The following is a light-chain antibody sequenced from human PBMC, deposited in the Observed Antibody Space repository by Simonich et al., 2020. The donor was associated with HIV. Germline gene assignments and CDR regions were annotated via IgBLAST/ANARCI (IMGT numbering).Light chain of an antibody. Sequence: DIQMTQSPSTLSASVGDRVTITCRASPSISTWLAWYQQKPGKAPKLLIYKASSLESGVPSRFSGSGSGTEFTLTIFSLQPDDFAIYYCQQYKSYSRTFGQGTKVEI. CDR2: KAS. CDR3: QQYKSYSRT. V-gene: IGKV1-5*03. CDR1: PSISTW. J-gene: IGKJ1*01.